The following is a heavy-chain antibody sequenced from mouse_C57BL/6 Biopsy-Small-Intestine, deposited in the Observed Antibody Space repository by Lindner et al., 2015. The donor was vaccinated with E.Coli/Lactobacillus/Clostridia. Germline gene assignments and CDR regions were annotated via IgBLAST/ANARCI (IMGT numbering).Heavy chain of an antibody. V-gene: IGHV1-42*01. J-gene: IGHJ3*01. CDR2: INPSTGGT. Sequence: VQLQESGPGLVKPGASVKISCKASGYSFTGYYMNWVKQSPEKSLEWIGEINPSTGGTTYNQKFKAKATLTVNKSSSTAYMQLQSLTSEDSAVYFRARKDNSGPFAYWGQGTLVAVSA. CDR3: ARKDNSGPFAY. D-gene: IGHD3-2*02. CDR1: GYSFTGYY.